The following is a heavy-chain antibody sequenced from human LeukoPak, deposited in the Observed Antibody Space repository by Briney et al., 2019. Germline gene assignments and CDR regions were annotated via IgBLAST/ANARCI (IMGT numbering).Heavy chain of an antibody. V-gene: IGHV3-7*03. Sequence: PGGSLRLSCAASGFTFSSYWMSWVRQAPGKGLEWVANIKQDGSEKYYVDSVKGRFTISRDNSKNTLYLQMNSLRAEDTAVYYCAKGRDKSSSSWFDYWGQGTLVTVSS. CDR2: IKQDGSEK. CDR1: GFTFSSYW. CDR3: AKGRDKSSSSWFDY. J-gene: IGHJ4*02. D-gene: IGHD6-6*01.